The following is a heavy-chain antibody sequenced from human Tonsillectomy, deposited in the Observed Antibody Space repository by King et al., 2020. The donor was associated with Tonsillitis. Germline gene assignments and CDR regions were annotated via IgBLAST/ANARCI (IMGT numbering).Heavy chain of an antibody. CDR3: ARGAYDYGDYVTQVLGTFAI. V-gene: IGHV4-34*01. CDR1: GGSFSGYY. CDR2: INHSGST. Sequence: VQLQQWGAGLLKPSETLSLTCAVYGGSFSGYYWSWIRQPPGKGLEWIGEINHSGSTNYNPSLKSRVTISVDTSKNQFSLKLSSVTAADTAVYYCARGAYDYGDYVTQVLGTFAIWGQGTMVTVSS. D-gene: IGHD4-17*01. J-gene: IGHJ3*02.